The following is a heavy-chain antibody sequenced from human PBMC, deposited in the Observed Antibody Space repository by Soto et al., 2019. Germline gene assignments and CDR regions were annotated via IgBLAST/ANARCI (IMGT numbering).Heavy chain of an antibody. J-gene: IGHJ3*02. Sequence: GESLKISCEASGYNFATHWIGWVRQMPDKGLEWVGIICPFDSDTKYRPSFEGQVTISADKSINTAYLQWTSLRASDTAIYYCSRARQPLQNDAFDICGHRTMVTVSS. CDR2: ICPFDSDT. CDR3: SRARQPLQNDAFDI. CDR1: GYNFATHW. D-gene: IGHD6-13*01. V-gene: IGHV5-51*01.